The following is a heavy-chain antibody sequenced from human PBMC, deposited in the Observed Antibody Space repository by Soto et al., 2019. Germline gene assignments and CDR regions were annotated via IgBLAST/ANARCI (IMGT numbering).Heavy chain of an antibody. CDR3: VKICIAAAGTNYYYHMDV. J-gene: IGHJ6*03. V-gene: IGHV3-64D*06. CDR2: ISSNGGST. CDR1: GFTFSSYA. Sequence: GGSLRLSCSASGFTFSSYAMHWVRQAPGKGLEYVSAISSNGGSTYYADSVKVRFTISRDNSKKTLYLQMSSLRAEDTSVYYCVKICIAAAGTNYYYHMDVWGKGTTVTVSS. D-gene: IGHD6-13*01.